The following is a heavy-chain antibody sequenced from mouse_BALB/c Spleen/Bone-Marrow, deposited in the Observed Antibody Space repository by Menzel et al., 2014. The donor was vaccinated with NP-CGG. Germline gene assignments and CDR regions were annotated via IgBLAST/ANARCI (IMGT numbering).Heavy chain of an antibody. V-gene: IGHV5-6*01. CDR2: ISSGGSYT. J-gene: IGHJ2*01. Sequence: EVQGVESGGDLVKPGGSLKLSCAASGFTFSSYGMSWVRQTPDKRLEWVATISSGGSYTYYPDSAKGRFTISRDNAKNALYLQMSSLKSEDTAMYYCARQTYYDYDGYSDYWGQGTPLTVSS. CDR1: GFTFSSYG. CDR3: ARQTYYDYDGYSDY. D-gene: IGHD2-4*01.